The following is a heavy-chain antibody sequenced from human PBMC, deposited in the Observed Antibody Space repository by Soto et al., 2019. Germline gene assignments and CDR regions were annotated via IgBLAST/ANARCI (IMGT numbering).Heavy chain of an antibody. CDR3: ARGRDYYDSSGSLGWFDP. CDR2: IYYSGST. CDR1: GGSISSGGYY. Sequence: SETLSLTCTVSGGSISSGGYYWSWIRQHPGKGLEWIGYIYYSGSTYYNPSLKSRVTISVDTSKNQFSLKLSSVTAADTAVYYCARGRDYYDSSGSLGWFDPWGQGXLVTVSS. D-gene: IGHD3-22*01. V-gene: IGHV4-31*03. J-gene: IGHJ5*02.